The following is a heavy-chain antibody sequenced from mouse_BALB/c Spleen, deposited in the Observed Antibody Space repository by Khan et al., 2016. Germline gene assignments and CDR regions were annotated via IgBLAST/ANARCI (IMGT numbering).Heavy chain of an antibody. V-gene: IGHV5-9-4*01. CDR1: GFTFSSYA. D-gene: IGHD2-12*01. Sequence: EVELVESGGGLVKPGGSLKLSCAASGFTFSSYAMSWVRQSPEKRLEWVAEISSGGSYTYYPDTVTGRFTISRDNAKNTLYLEMSSLRSEDTAMYYCARAYSPYGGQGTLVTVSA. CDR2: ISSGGSYT. CDR3: ARAYSPY. J-gene: IGHJ3*01.